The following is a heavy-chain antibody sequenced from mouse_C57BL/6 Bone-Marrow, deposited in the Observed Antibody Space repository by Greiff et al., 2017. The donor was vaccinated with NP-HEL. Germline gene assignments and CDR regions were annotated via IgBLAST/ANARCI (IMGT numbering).Heavy chain of an antibody. V-gene: IGHV1-63*01. Sequence: VKVVESGAELVRPGTSVKMSCKASGYTFTNYWIGWAKQRPGHGLEWIGDIYPGGGYTNYNEKFKGKATLTADKSSSTAYMQFSSLTSEDSAIYYCNYGSSLYYYAMDYWGQGTSVTVSS. D-gene: IGHD1-1*01. CDR3: NYGSSLYYYAMDY. CDR1: GYTFTNYW. CDR2: IYPGGGYT. J-gene: IGHJ4*01.